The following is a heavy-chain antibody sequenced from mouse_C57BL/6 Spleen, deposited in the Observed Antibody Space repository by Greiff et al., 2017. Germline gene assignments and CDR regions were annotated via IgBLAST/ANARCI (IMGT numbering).Heavy chain of an antibody. CDR3: ANSRAY. Sequence: EVQLQQSGAELVRPGASVKLSCTASGFTIKDDCMHWVKQRPEQGLEWIGWIDPENGVTKYDSKFQSKATLTADKSSSTAYLQLSSLTSEDTAVYYCANSRAYWGQGTMVTVSA. J-gene: IGHJ3*01. D-gene: IGHD4-1*02. CDR1: GFTIKDDC. CDR2: IDPENGVT. V-gene: IGHV14-4*01.